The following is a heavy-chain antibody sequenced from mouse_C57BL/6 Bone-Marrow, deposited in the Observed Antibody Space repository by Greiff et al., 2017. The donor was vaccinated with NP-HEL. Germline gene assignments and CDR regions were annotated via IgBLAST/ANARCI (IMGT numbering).Heavy chain of an antibody. CDR2: IDPEDGET. CDR1: GFNIKDYY. V-gene: IGHV14-2*01. D-gene: IGHD2-3*01. CDR3: ARWYDGYYGGFAY. Sequence: VQLKQSGAELVKPGASVKLSCTASGFNIKDYYMHWVKQRTEQGLEWIGRIDPEDGETKYAPKFQGKATIPADTSSNTAYLQLSSLTSEDTAVYYCARWYDGYYGGFAYWGQGTLVTVSA. J-gene: IGHJ3*01.